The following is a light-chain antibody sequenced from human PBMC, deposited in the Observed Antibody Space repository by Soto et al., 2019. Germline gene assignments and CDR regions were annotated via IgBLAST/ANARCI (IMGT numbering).Light chain of an antibody. V-gene: IGKV1-33*01. CDR3: QQYDNLPLT. CDR1: QDISNY. J-gene: IGKJ4*01. CDR2: DAS. Sequence: DIQMTQSPSSLSASVGDRVTITCQASQDISNYLNWYQQKPGKAPKLLIYDASNLETGVPSRFSGSGSGTDFTFTISSLQPEDIATYSCQQYDNLPLTVGGGTKVDIK.